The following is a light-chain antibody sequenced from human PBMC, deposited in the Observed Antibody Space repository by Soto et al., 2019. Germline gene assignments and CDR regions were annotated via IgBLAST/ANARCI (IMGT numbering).Light chain of an antibody. CDR3: CSYAGSYTWV. CDR2: DVS. CDR1: SSDVGGYRF. J-gene: IGLJ3*02. Sequence: QSALTQPRSVSGSPGQSVTISCTGTSSDVGGYRFVSWYLKHPGKVPKLLIYDVSKRPSGVPDRFSGSKSGNTASLTISGLQADDETDYYCCSYAGSYTWVFGGGTQLTVL. V-gene: IGLV2-11*01.